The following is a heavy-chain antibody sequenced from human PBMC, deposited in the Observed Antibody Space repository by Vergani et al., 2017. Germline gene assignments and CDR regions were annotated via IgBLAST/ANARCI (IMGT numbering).Heavy chain of an antibody. Sequence: QVQLVQSGAEVKKPGSSVKVSCKASGGTFSSYAISWVRQAPGQGLEWMGGNIPIFGTANYAQKFQGRVTITADESTSTAYMELSSLRSEDTAVYYCARASYYYEPGGGVAFDIWGQGTMVTVSS. CDR1: GGTFSSYA. CDR2: NIPIFGTA. J-gene: IGHJ3*02. V-gene: IGHV1-69*01. D-gene: IGHD3-22*01. CDR3: ARASYYYEPGGGVAFDI.